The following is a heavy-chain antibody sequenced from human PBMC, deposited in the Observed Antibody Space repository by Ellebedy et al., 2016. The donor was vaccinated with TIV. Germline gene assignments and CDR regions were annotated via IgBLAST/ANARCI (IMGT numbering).Heavy chain of an antibody. J-gene: IGHJ6*02. CDR2: ISSSGSTI. D-gene: IGHD5-12*01. V-gene: IGHV3-48*03. CDR3: ARDRDGYDSFYYGMDV. Sequence: PGGSLRLSCAASGFTFSYYEMNWVRQAPGKGLEWVSYISSSGSTIYYAESVKGRFTISRDNAKNSLYLQMNGLRADDTALYYCARDRDGYDSFYYGMDVWGQGTTVTVSS. CDR1: GFTFSYYE.